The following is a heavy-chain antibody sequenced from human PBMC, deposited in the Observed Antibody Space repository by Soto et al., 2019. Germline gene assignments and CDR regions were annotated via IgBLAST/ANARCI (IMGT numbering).Heavy chain of an antibody. CDR1: GFTFSDYY. Sequence: GGSLRFSCAASGFTFSDYYMSWIRQAPGKGLEWVSYISSSGSTIYYADSVKGRFTISRDNAKNSLYLQMNSLRAEDTAVYYCARCRTTTGSPAVYWGQGTLVTVSS. J-gene: IGHJ4*02. CDR3: ARCRTTTGSPAVY. D-gene: IGHD4-17*01. V-gene: IGHV3-11*01. CDR2: ISSSGSTI.